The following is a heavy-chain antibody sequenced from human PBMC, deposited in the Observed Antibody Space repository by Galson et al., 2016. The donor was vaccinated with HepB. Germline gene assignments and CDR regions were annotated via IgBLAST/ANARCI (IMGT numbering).Heavy chain of an antibody. Sequence: SLRLSCATSGFTFSSCDVNWVRQAPGKGLEWVSSIGSSDVYIYYADSVRGRFTISRDNAKNSLFLQMNSLRAEDSAVYYCARNLPHSKLRTGYMDVWGKGTTVTVSS. J-gene: IGHJ6*03. D-gene: IGHD1-1*01. V-gene: IGHV3-21*06. CDR1: GFTFSSCD. CDR2: IGSSDVYI. CDR3: ARNLPHSKLRTGYMDV.